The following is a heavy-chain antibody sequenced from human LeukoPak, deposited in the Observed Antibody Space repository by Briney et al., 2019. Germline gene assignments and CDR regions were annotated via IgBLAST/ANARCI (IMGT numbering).Heavy chain of an antibody. Sequence: SETLSLTCTVSGASISSYYWSLIRQPPGKGLEWIGYIHYGGSTNYNPSLKSRVTISVDTSKNQFSLKLSSVTAADTAVYYCARDRGVVVAATTHYYYYGMDVWGQGTTVTVSS. V-gene: IGHV4-59*01. D-gene: IGHD2-15*01. CDR1: GASISSYY. J-gene: IGHJ6*02. CDR3: ARDRGVVVAATTHYYYYGMDV. CDR2: IHYGGST.